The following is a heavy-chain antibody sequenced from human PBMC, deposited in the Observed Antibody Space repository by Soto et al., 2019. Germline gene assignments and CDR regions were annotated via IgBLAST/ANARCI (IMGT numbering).Heavy chain of an antibody. CDR2: TYYRSKWYN. Sequence: SQTLSLTCAISGDSVSSNSAAWNWIRQSPSRGLEWLGRTYYRSKWYNDYAVFVKSRITINPDTSKNQFSLQLNSVTPEATAVYYCARVTQLRDSDAFDIWGQGTMVTVSS. CDR3: ARVTQLRDSDAFDI. D-gene: IGHD6-13*01. J-gene: IGHJ3*02. CDR1: GDSVSSNSAA. V-gene: IGHV6-1*01.